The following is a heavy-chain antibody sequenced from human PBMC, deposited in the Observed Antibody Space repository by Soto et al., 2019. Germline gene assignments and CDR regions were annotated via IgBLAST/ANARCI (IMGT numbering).Heavy chain of an antibody. CDR1: GYTFTSYA. CDR3: ARETAPSDV. CDR2: INAGNGNT. Sequence: QVQLVQSGAEVKKPGASVKVSCKASGYTFTSYAMHWVRQAPGQRLEWMGWINAGNGNTKYSQKFQGRVTITRDTSASTAYRELSSLRSEDTAVYYCARETAPSDVWGQGTTVTVSS. V-gene: IGHV1-3*01. J-gene: IGHJ6*02.